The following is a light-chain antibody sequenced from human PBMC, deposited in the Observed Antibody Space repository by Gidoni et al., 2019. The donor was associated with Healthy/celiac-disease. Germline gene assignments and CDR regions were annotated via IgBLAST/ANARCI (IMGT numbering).Light chain of an antibody. V-gene: IGKV4-1*01. CDR3: QQYYSSLWT. CDR1: QSVLYSSNNKNY. Sequence: DIVMTQSPDSLAVSLGERATINCKSSQSVLYSSNNKNYLAWYQHKPGQSPKLLIYWASTRESGVPDRFSGSGSGTDFTLTISSLQAEDVAVYYCQQYYSSLWTFGQGTKVEIK. J-gene: IGKJ1*01. CDR2: WAS.